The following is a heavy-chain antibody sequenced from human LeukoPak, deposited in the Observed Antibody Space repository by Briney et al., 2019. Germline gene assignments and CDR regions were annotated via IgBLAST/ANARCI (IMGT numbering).Heavy chain of an antibody. CDR3: AKDGDFDWFVTRKLFDY. J-gene: IGHJ4*02. V-gene: IGHV3-23*01. CDR1: GFTFSSYA. D-gene: IGHD3-9*01. CDR2: ISGSGGST. Sequence: GSLRLSCAASGFTFSSYAMSWVRQAPGKGLEWASAISGSGGSTYYADSVKGRFTISRDNSKNTLYLQMNSLRAEDTAVYYCAKDGDFDWFVTRKLFDYWGQGTLVTVSS.